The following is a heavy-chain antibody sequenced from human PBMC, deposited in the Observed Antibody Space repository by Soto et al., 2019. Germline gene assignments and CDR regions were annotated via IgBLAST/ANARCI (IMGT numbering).Heavy chain of an antibody. J-gene: IGHJ3*02. CDR3: ARGSTLRGYSYGWNPAGAFGI. CDR1: GYTFTSYD. D-gene: IGHD5-18*01. Sequence: GASVKVSCKASGYTFTSYDINWVRQATGQGLEWMGWMNPNSGNTGYAQKFQGRVTMTRNTSISTAYMELSSLRSEDTAVYYCARGSTLRGYSYGWNPAGAFGIWGQGTMVT. CDR2: MNPNSGNT. V-gene: IGHV1-8*01.